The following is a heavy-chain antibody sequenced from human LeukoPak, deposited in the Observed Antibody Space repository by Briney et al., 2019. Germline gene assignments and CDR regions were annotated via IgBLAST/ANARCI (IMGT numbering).Heavy chain of an antibody. D-gene: IGHD2-15*01. Sequence: ASVKVSCKASGYTFTSYGISWVRQAPGQGLEWMGWISAYSGDTNYAQKFQGRATMTTDTSASTAYMELRSLGSEDTAVYYCAIGYCSGGSCYSQNWFDPWGQGTLVTVSS. V-gene: IGHV1-18*01. CDR1: GYTFTSYG. CDR2: ISAYSGDT. CDR3: AIGYCSGGSCYSQNWFDP. J-gene: IGHJ5*02.